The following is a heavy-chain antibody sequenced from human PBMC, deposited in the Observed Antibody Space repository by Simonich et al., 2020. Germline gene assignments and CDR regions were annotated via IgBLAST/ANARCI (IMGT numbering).Heavy chain of an antibody. CDR2: TNPNRGGK. CDR3: ARGGGNCSGGSGYWYFDL. Sequence: QVQLVQSGAEVKKPGASVKVSCKASGYTFTGYYMHWVRQAPGQGLEWMGRTNPNRGGKNYAQKFQGRVTMTRDKAISTAYMELSRLRSDDTAGYYCARGGGNCSGGSGYWYFDLWGRGTLVTVSS. V-gene: IGHV1-2*06. J-gene: IGHJ2*01. CDR1: GYTFTGYY. D-gene: IGHD2-15*01.